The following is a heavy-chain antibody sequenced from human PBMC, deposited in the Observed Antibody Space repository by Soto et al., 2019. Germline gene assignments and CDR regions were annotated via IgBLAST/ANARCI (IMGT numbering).Heavy chain of an antibody. V-gene: IGHV1-8*01. D-gene: IGHD1-1*01. CDR1: GYTFTSYD. J-gene: IGHJ4*02. CDR2: MNPNTGNS. Sequence: QVQLVQSGAEVRKPGASVKVSCEASGYTFTSYDIYWVRQATGQGLEWMGWMNPNTGNSGYAQKFQGRVTMTSDTSISTANMALSSLRSEDTAVYYCARRAETNGWNGFGADKYYFDFWGQGTLVTVSS. CDR3: ARRAETNGWNGFGADKYYFDF.